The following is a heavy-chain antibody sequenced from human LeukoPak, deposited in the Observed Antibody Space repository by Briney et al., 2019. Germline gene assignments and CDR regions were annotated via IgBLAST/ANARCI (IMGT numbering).Heavy chain of an antibody. D-gene: IGHD3-3*01. CDR1: GGSFSGYF. CDR3: ARDKGVAPGGFDP. CDR2: FSTSGSS. V-gene: IGHV4-4*07. J-gene: IGHJ5*02. Sequence: SETLSLTCAVYGGSFSGYFWSWIRQPAGKGLEWIGRFSTSGSSNYNPSLKSRVTMSVDTSKNQFSLKLSSVTAADTAMYYCARDKGVAPGGFDPWGQGTLVTVSS.